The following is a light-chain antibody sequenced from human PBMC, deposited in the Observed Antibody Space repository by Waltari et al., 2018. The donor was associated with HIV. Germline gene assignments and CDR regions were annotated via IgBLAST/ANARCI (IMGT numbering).Light chain of an antibody. CDR2: DAS. Sequence: VLTQPPSVSEAPGKTARITCGGNEIGSKSVHWYQQKPGQAPRLLIDDASTRAAGVPARFTGSGSGTEFTLTISSLQSEDFAVYYCQQFIFWPFTFGQGTKLEIK. CDR1: EIGSKS. J-gene: IGKJ2*01. CDR3: QQFIFWPFT. V-gene: IGKV3-15*01.